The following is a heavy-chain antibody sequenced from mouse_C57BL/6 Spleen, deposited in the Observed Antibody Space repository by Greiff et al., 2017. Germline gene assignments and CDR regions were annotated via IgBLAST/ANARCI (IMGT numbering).Heavy chain of an antibody. J-gene: IGHJ3*01. V-gene: IGHV14-1*01. D-gene: IGHD1-1*01. CDR3: TTDYYGSSYGWFAY. Sequence: EVQLQQSGAELVRPGASVKLSCTASGFNIKDYYMHWVKQRPEQGLGWIGRIDPEDGDTEYAPKFQGKATMTADTSSNTAYLQLSSLTSEDTAVYYCTTDYYGSSYGWFAYWGQGTLVTVSA. CDR2: IDPEDGDT. CDR1: GFNIKDYY.